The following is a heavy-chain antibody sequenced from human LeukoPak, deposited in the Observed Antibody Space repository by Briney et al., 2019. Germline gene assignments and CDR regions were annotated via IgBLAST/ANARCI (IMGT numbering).Heavy chain of an antibody. J-gene: IGHJ6*02. V-gene: IGHV1-8*01. CDR1: GYTFTSYD. CDR3: ARGRRYYYGMDV. CDR2: MNPNSGNT. Sequence: GASVKVSCKASGYTFTSYDINWVRQATGQGLEWMGWMNPNSGNTGYAQKFQGRATMTRNTSISTAYMELSSLRSEDTAVYYRARGRRYYYGMDVWGQGATVTVSS.